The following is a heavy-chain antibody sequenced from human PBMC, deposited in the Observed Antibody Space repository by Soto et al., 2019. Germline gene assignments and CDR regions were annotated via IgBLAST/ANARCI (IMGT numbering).Heavy chain of an antibody. CDR2: IYYRSRWHS. J-gene: IGHJ6*03. V-gene: IGHV6-1*01. D-gene: IGHD1-26*01. Sequence: PSQTLSLPCAISGYSVSTKSGALNFVIQSPSRGLEWLGRIYYRSRWHSEFALSVKSRISINPDTAKKQFSLQLNSVTPEDTAVYYCALGSRGYYMEVWDRGTTVTVSS. CDR1: GYSVSTKSGA. CDR3: ALGSRGYYMEV.